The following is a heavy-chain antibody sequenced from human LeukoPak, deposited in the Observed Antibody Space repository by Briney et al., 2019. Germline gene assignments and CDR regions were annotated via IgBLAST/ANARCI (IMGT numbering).Heavy chain of an antibody. CDR2: INHSGST. J-gene: IGHJ4*02. Sequence: SETLSLTCAVYGGSFSAYYWSWIRQPPGKALECFEEINHSGSTNYNPSLKSRVTISLDTSKNQFSLKLSSVTAADTAVYYCASTERCSTTCPLDYWGQGTLVTVSS. CDR3: ASTERCSTTCPLDY. V-gene: IGHV4-34*01. CDR1: GGSFSAYY. D-gene: IGHD2-2*01.